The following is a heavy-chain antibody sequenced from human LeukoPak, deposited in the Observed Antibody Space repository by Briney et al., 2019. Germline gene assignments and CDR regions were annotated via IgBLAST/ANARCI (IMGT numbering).Heavy chain of an antibody. J-gene: IGHJ5*02. CDR3: ARSYSSGRGWFDP. V-gene: IGHV1-2*02. Sequence: GSVKVSCKASGYTFTGYYMHWVRQAPGQGLEWMGWINPNSGGTNYAQKFQGRVTMTRDTSISTAYMELSRLRSDDTAVYYCARSYSSGRGWFDPWGQGTLVTVSS. CDR2: INPNSGGT. CDR1: GYTFTGYY. D-gene: IGHD6-19*01.